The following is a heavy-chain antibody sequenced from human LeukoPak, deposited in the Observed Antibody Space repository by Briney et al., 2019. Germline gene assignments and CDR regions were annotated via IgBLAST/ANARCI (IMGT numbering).Heavy chain of an antibody. CDR2: IYYSGGT. V-gene: IGHV4-59*08. Sequence: SEALSLTCTVSGVSVSSYYWSWIRQPPGKGLEWIGYIYYSGGTNYNPSLKSRVTISLDTSKNQFSLKLSSVTAADTAVYYCARHDGSSWYYAFDVWGQGTMVTVSS. D-gene: IGHD6-13*01. J-gene: IGHJ3*01. CDR1: GVSVSSYY. CDR3: ARHDGSSWYYAFDV.